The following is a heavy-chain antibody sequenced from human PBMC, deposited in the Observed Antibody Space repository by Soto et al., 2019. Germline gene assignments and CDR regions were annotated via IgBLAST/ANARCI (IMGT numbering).Heavy chain of an antibody. D-gene: IGHD1-26*01. CDR1: GYTFTSYG. J-gene: IGHJ3*02. CDR3: ARGAVEWELPTDAFDI. V-gene: IGHV1-18*01. Sequence: QVQLVQSGAEVKKPGASVKVSCKASGYTFTSYGISWVRQAPGQGLEWMGRIRAYNGNTNYAQKLQGRVTMTKDTSTSTANMQLRSLRSDDTAVYYCARGAVEWELPTDAFDIWGQGTMVTVSS. CDR2: IRAYNGNT.